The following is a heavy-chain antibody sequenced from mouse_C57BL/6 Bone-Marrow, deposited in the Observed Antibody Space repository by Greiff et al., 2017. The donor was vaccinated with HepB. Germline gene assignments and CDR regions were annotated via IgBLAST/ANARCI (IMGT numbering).Heavy chain of an antibody. CDR1: EYEFPSHD. Sequence: EVKLVESGGGLVQPGESLKLSCESNEYEFPSHDMSWVRKTPEKRLELVAAINSDGGSTYYPDTMERRFIISRDNTKKTLYLQMSSLRSEDTALYYSARRGGYYYGRYWYFDVWGTGTTVTVSS. D-gene: IGHD1-1*01. CDR2: INSDGGST. CDR3: ARRGGYYYGRYWYFDV. V-gene: IGHV5-2*01. J-gene: IGHJ1*03.